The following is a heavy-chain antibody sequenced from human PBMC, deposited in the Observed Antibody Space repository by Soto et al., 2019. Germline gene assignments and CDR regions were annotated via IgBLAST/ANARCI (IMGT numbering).Heavy chain of an antibody. CDR2: ISYDGSSK. CDR1: GFTFSSYG. V-gene: IGHV3-30-3*01. Sequence: QVQLVESGGSVVQPGRSLRLSCAASGFTFSSYGMHWVRQAPGKGLEWVALISYDGSSKYYADSLKGRFTISRDNSKNTLYLQMNSLRAEDTAVYYCAGGQYFGDYWGQGTLVTVSS. CDR3: AGGQYFGDY. J-gene: IGHJ4*02. D-gene: IGHD2-2*01.